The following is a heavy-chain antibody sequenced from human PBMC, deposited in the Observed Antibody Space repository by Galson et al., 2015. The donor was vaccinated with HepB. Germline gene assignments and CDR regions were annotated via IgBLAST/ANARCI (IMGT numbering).Heavy chain of an antibody. V-gene: IGHV6-1*01. Sequence: CAISGDSVSSNSAAWNWIRRSPSRGLEWLGRTYYRSKWYNDYAVSVKSRITINPDTSKNQFSLQLNSVTPEDTAVYYCARDPSVMITFGGVIVQYYYYGMDVWGQGTTVTVSS. CDR2: TYYRSKWYN. D-gene: IGHD3-16*02. CDR3: ARDPSVMITFGGVIVQYYYYGMDV. CDR1: GDSVSSNSAA. J-gene: IGHJ6*02.